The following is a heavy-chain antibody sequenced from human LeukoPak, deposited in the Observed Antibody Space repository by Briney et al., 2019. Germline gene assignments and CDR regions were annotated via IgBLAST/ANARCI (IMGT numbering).Heavy chain of an antibody. Sequence: GESLKISCKASGYSFSNDWIGWVRQMPGKGLEWMGIIYPGDSDTRYSPSFQGQVTISADKSISTAYLQWSSLKASDTAMYYCARRGYSYANDYWGQGTLVTVSS. V-gene: IGHV5-51*01. D-gene: IGHD5-18*01. J-gene: IGHJ4*02. CDR2: IYPGDSDT. CDR1: GYSFSNDW. CDR3: ARRGYSYANDY.